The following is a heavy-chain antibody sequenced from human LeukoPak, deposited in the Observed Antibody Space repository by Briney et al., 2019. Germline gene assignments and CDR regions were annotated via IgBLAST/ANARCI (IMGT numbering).Heavy chain of an antibody. CDR1: GGSISSGSYY. CDR3: AKQWLRDWFDP. Sequence: SQTLSLTCTVSGGSISSGSYYWSWIRQPAGKGLEWIGRIYTSGSTNYNPSLKSRVTISVDTSKNQFSLKLSSVTAADTAVYYCAKQWLRDWFDPWGQGTLVTVSS. J-gene: IGHJ5*02. CDR2: IYTSGST. D-gene: IGHD6-19*01. V-gene: IGHV4-61*02.